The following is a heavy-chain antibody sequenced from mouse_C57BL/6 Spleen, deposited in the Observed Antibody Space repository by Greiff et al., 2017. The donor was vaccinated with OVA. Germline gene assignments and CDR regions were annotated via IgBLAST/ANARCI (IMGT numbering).Heavy chain of an antibody. V-gene: IGHV5-4*01. CDR3: AREKGPFDY. J-gene: IGHJ2*01. CDR1: GFTFSSYA. CDR2: ISDGGSYT. Sequence: EVQLVESGGGLVKPGGSLKLSCAASGFTFSSYAMSWVRQTPEKRLEWVATISDGGSYTYYPDNVKGRFTISRDNAKNNLYLQMSHLKSEDTAMYYCAREKGPFDYWGQGTTLTVSS.